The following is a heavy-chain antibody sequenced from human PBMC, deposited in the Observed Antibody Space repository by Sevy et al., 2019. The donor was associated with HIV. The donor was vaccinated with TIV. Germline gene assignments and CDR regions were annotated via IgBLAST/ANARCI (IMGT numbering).Heavy chain of an antibody. Sequence: GGSLRLSCAASGFTFSNAWMSWVRQAPGKGLEWVGRIKSKTDGGTTDYAAPVKGRFTTSRDDSKNTRYLQMNSLKTEDTAVYYCTTVAQFTAFDIWGQGTMVTVSS. J-gene: IGHJ3*02. CDR3: TTVAQFTAFDI. CDR2: IKSKTDGGTT. V-gene: IGHV3-15*01. CDR1: GFTFSNAW.